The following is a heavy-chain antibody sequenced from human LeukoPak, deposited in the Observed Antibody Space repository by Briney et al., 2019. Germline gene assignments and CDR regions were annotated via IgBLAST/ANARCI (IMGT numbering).Heavy chain of an antibody. V-gene: IGHV3-11*04. CDR1: GFTFSDYY. Sequence: GGSLRLSCAASGFTFSDYYMSWIRQAPGKGLEWISYISSASSTIYYADSVKGRFTVSRGNSKNTLYLQMNSLRAEDTAVYYCAREAASSGWYGPRGGAYYFDYWGQGTLVTVSS. CDR2: ISSASSTI. J-gene: IGHJ4*02. D-gene: IGHD6-19*01. CDR3: AREAASSGWYGPRGGAYYFDY.